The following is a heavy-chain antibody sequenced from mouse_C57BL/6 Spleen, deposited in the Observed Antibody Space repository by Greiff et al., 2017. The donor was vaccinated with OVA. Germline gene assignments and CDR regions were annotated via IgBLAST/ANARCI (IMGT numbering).Heavy chain of an antibody. Sequence: QVQLKQSGAELVKPGASVKLSCKASGYTFTSYWMQWVKQRPGQGLEWIGEIDPSDSYTNYNQKFKGKATLTVDTSSSTAYMQLSSLTSEDSAVYYCARSAYGNEAYWGQGTLVTVSA. J-gene: IGHJ3*01. CDR2: IDPSDSYT. CDR3: ARSAYGNEAY. V-gene: IGHV1-50*01. D-gene: IGHD2-1*01. CDR1: GYTFTSYW.